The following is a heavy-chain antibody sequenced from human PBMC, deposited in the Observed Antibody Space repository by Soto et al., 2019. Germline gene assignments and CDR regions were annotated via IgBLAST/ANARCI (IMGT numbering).Heavy chain of an antibody. Sequence: ESGGCLVQPGVSLRLSCAISGFTFSSYAMSWVRQAPGKGPEWVSSISGAGGVTHYADSVRGRFTISRDNSKNTLYMQMNSLRAEDTAVYYCEKYKSRGVTVTPDYWGQGTLVTVSS. CDR2: ISGAGGVT. D-gene: IGHD4-17*01. V-gene: IGHV3-23*01. CDR3: EKYKSRGVTVTPDY. J-gene: IGHJ4*02. CDR1: GFTFSSYA.